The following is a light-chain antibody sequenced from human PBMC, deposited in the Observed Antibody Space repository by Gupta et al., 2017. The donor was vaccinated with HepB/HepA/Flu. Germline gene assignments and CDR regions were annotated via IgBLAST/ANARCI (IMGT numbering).Light chain of an antibody. J-gene: IGKJ1*01. CDR2: GAS. CDR1: QDVHTN. Sequence: EIVMTQSPATLSVSPGERVAFSCRASQDVHTNLAWMQQKPGQAPKVLFYGASTRATGVPARFIGSGSRTEFTLTITSLQSEDVAVYGCQQYNNCPWTFGQGTKVEIK. CDR3: QQYNNCPWT. V-gene: IGKV3-15*01.